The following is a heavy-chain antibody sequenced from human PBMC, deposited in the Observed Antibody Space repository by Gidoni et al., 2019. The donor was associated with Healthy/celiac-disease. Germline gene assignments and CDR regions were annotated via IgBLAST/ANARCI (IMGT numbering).Heavy chain of an antibody. CDR3: AREPGGIPSYFDY. CDR2: IWYDGSKK. J-gene: IGHJ4*02. CDR1: GLTFSSYG. Sequence: QVQLVEYGGGVVQPGRSLRLSCAEYGLTFSSYGMHWVRQDPGKGLEWVAVIWYDGSKKYYADAVKGRFTISRDNSKNTRYLQMNSLRAEDTAVYYCAREPGGIPSYFDYWGQGTLVTVSS. V-gene: IGHV3-33*01. D-gene: IGHD1-26*01.